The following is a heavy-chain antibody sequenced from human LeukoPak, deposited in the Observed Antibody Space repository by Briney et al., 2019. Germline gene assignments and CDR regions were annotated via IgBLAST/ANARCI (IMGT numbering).Heavy chain of an antibody. D-gene: IGHD3-22*01. CDR1: GFTFRSYS. V-gene: IGHV3-21*01. Sequence: GGSLRLSCAASGFTFRSYSMNWVRQAPGKGLEWVSSISSSSSYIYYTDSVKGRFTISRDNAKNSLFLQMNSLRAEDTAVYYCARDYYDSSGRRYDAFDVWGQGTMVTVSS. CDR2: ISSSSSYI. J-gene: IGHJ3*01. CDR3: ARDYYDSSGRRYDAFDV.